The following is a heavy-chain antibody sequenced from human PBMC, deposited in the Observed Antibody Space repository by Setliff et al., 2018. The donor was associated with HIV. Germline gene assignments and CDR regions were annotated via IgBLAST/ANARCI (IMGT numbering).Heavy chain of an antibody. Sequence: PGGSLRLSCEASGFSFSTYSVNWIRQAPGKGLEWVSSISSSSTYKYIADFVKGRFTIARDDTKNTVSLQMTNLEPGDTAMYYCAKGGYGGAYYVAGYWGQGTKVTVSS. CDR2: ISSSSTYK. J-gene: IGHJ4*02. D-gene: IGHD5-18*01. CDR3: AKGGYGGAYYVAGY. CDR1: GFSFSTYS. V-gene: IGHV3-21*04.